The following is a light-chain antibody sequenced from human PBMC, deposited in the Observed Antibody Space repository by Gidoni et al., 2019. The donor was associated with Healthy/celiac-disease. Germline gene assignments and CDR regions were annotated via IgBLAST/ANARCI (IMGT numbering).Light chain of an antibody. J-gene: IGKJ3*01. CDR2: AAS. CDR1: QSISSY. Sequence: DIQLTQSPSSLSASVGDRVTITCRASQSISSYLHWYQQKPGKATKLLIYAASSLQSGVPSRFSGSGSGTDFTLTISSLQPEDFATYYCQQSYSTPITFGPGTKVDIK. V-gene: IGKV1-39*01. CDR3: QQSYSTPIT.